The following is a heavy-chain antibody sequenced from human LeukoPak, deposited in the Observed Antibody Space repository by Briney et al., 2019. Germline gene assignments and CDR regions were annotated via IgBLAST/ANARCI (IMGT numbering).Heavy chain of an antibody. CDR3: ANCNDFWSGIEN. CDR2: ISSSSSYI. V-gene: IGHV3-21*01. CDR1: GFTFSSYS. D-gene: IGHD3-3*01. J-gene: IGHJ4*02. Sequence: GGSLRLSCAASGFTFSSYSMNWVCQAPGKGLEWVSSISSSSSYIYYADSVKGRFTISRDNSKNTLYLQMNSLRAEDTAVYYCANCNDFWSGIENWGQGTLVTVSS.